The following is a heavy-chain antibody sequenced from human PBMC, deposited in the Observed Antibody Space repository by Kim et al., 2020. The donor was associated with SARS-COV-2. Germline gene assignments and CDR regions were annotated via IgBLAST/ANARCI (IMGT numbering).Heavy chain of an antibody. Sequence: LSLTCAASGFIFSNYGMHWVRQAPGKGLEWVAVISYDGSNKYYVDSVKGRFTISRDNSQNTLYLQMDSLRAEDTAVYYCARGDSGSWWYQKWGQGTL. D-gene: IGHD6-19*01. V-gene: IGHV3-33*05. CDR3: ARGDSGSWWYQK. CDR2: ISYDGSNK. J-gene: IGHJ1*01. CDR1: GFIFSNYG.